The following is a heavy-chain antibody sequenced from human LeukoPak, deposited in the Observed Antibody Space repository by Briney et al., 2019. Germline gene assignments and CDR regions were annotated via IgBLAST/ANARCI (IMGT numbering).Heavy chain of an antibody. CDR2: INHSGST. V-gene: IGHV4-34*01. D-gene: IGHD2-2*01. J-gene: IGHJ5*02. CDR3: ARDIVVVPAAIRGRWFDP. Sequence: SETLSLTCAVYGGSFSGYYWSWIRQPPGKGLEWIGEINHSGSTNYHPSLKSRVTISVDTSKNQFSLKMSSVTAADTAVYYCARDIVVVPAAIRGRWFDPWGQGTLVTVSS. CDR1: GGSFSGYY.